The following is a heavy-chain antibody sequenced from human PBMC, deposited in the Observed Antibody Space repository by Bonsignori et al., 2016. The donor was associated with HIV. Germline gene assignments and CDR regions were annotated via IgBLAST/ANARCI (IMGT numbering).Heavy chain of an antibody. Sequence: RQAPGKGLEWVSYISSSGSTIYYADSVKGRFTISRDNAKNSLYLQMNSLRAEDTAVYYCARVQLGRYYYYYYYMDVWGKGTTVTVSS. V-gene: IGHV3-11*01. D-gene: IGHD1-1*01. CDR3: ARVQLGRYYYYYYYMDV. CDR2: ISSSGSTI. J-gene: IGHJ6*03.